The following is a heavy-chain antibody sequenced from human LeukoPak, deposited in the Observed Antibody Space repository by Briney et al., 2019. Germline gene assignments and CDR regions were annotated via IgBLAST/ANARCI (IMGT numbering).Heavy chain of an antibody. D-gene: IGHD3-22*01. J-gene: IGHJ4*02. Sequence: PGGSLRLSCAASGFTFSSYSMNWVRQAPGKGLEWVSSISSRSSYIYYADSVKGRFTISRDNAKNSLYLQMNSLRAEDTAVYYCARDTPYYYDSSGYYSVDYWGQGTLVTVSS. CDR2: ISSRSSYI. V-gene: IGHV3-21*01. CDR1: GFTFSSYS. CDR3: ARDTPYYYDSSGYYSVDY.